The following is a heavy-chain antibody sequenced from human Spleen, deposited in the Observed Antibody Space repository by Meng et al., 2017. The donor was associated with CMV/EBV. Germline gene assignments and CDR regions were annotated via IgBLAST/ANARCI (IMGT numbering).Heavy chain of an antibody. CDR2: IYHNGST. V-gene: IGHV4-4*02. CDR3: ARIERRRILKYCGSDCSTTDY. Sequence: QVQLQESGPGLVMHSGNLSLTFAGAAGSISSSNLWPWVGQVPGKGLEWIGEIYHNGSTNYNPSLKSRVTISVDKFKNQFSLKLGSVTAADTAVYYCARIERRRILKYCGSDCSTTDYWGQGTLVTVSS. D-gene: IGHD2-21*02. CDR1: AGSISSSNL. J-gene: IGHJ4*02.